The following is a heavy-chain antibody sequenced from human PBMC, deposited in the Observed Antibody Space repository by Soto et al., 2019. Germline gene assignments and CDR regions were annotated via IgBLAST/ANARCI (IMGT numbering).Heavy chain of an antibody. CDR2: IFYNGST. D-gene: IGHD3-22*01. Sequence: SETLSLTCTVSGGSVSSGSYYWSWIRQPPGKGLEFIGYIFYNGSTNYNPSLKSRVTMSVDTSRDQFSLRLSSVTAPDTAFYYCARGVTMITGFDYWGQGSLVTVSS. V-gene: IGHV4-61*01. CDR3: ARGVTMITGFDY. CDR1: GGSVSSGSYY. J-gene: IGHJ4*02.